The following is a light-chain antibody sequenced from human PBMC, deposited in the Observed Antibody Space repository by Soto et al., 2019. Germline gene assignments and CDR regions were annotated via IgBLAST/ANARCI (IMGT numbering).Light chain of an antibody. Sequence: EIMMTQSPGTRSASPGERATLSCRDSQSVSSNLAWYQQKPGQAPRLLIYAVSTRATGIPARFSGSGSGTEFTLTISSLQSEDFAVYYCQQYNKWPLTFGQGTKVEIK. CDR2: AVS. V-gene: IGKV3-15*01. CDR1: QSVSSN. CDR3: QQYNKWPLT. J-gene: IGKJ1*01.